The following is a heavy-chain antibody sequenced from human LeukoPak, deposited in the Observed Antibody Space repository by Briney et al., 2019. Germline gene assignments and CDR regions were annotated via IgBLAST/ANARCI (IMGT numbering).Heavy chain of an antibody. J-gene: IGHJ5*02. V-gene: IGHV3-21*01. CDR3: ARGYSGYDIPPFDP. CDR1: GFTFSSYS. CDR2: ISSSSSYI. Sequence: TSGGSLRLSCAASGFTFSSYSMNWVRQAPGKGLEWVSSISSSSSYIYYADSVKGRFTISRDNAKNSLYLQMTSLRAEDTAVYYCARGYSGYDIPPFDPWGQGTLVTVSS. D-gene: IGHD5-12*01.